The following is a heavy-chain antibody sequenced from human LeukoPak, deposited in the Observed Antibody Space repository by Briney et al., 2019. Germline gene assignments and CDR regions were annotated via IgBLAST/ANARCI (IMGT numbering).Heavy chain of an antibody. CDR3: ARGGEDCSSTGCYSNYFDY. V-gene: IGHV1-2*02. J-gene: IGHJ4*02. Sequence: ASVKVSCKASGYTFTGYYMHWVRQAPGQGLEWMGWINPNSGGTNYAQKFQGRVTMTRDTSISTAYMELSSLRSEDTAVYYCARGGEDCSSTGCYSNYFDYWGQGTLVTVSS. CDR2: INPNSGGT. D-gene: IGHD2-2*01. CDR1: GYTFTGYY.